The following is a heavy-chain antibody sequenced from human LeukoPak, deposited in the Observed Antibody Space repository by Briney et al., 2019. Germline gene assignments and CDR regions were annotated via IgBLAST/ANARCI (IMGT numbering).Heavy chain of an antibody. CDR1: GFIFSNYA. J-gene: IGHJ4*02. D-gene: IGHD7-27*01. CDR3: AQDLAWGAFDH. Sequence: PGGSLRLSCTTSGFIFSNYAVNWVRQAPGKGLEWVSGISPSGGGTYYADSVKGRFTISRDDSKNTLSLQMNSLRVEDTAVYYCAQDLAWGAFDHWGQGTLVTVSS. V-gene: IGHV3-23*01. CDR2: ISPSGGGT.